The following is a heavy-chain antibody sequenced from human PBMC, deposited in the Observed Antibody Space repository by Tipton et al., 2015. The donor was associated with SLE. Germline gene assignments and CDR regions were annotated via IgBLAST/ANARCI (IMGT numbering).Heavy chain of an antibody. CDR2: MYTSGST. D-gene: IGHD3/OR15-3a*01. Sequence: TLSLTCTVSGGSISSSSYYWGWMRQPPGKGLEWIGRMYTSGSTNYNPSLKSRVTISVDTSKNQFSLKLSSVTAADTAVYYCAREVYDFSRWGCFDYWGQGTLVTVSS. CDR1: GGSISSSSYY. V-gene: IGHV4-61*02. J-gene: IGHJ4*02. CDR3: AREVYDFSRWGCFDY.